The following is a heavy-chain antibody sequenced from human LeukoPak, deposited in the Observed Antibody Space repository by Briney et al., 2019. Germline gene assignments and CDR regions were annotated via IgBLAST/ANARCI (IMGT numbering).Heavy chain of an antibody. V-gene: IGHV3-30-3*01. D-gene: IGHD6-19*01. Sequence: GGSLRLSCAASGFTFRSYAMHWVRQAPGKGLEWVAVISYDGSNKYYADSVKGRFTISRDNAKNSLYLQMNSLRAEDTAVYYCARASTGYSSGWYPNWFDPWGQGTLVTVSS. CDR3: ARASTGYSSGWYPNWFDP. CDR2: ISYDGSNK. J-gene: IGHJ5*02. CDR1: GFTFRSYA.